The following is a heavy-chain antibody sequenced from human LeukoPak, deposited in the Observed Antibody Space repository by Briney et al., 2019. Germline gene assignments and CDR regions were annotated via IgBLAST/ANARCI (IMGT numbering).Heavy chain of an antibody. D-gene: IGHD6-13*01. J-gene: IGHJ4*02. V-gene: IGHV4-34*01. CDR1: GGSFSGYY. CDR2: INHSGST. CDR3: ARLSSGSSSWYDIDY. Sequence: SETLSLTCAVYGGSFSGYYWSRIRQPPGKGLEWIGEINHSGSTNYNPSLKSRVTISVDTSKNQFSLKLNSVTAADTAVYYCARLSSGSSSWYDIDYWGQGTLVTVSS.